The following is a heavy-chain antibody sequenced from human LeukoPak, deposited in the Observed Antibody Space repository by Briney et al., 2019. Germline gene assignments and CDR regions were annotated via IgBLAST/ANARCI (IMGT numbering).Heavy chain of an antibody. D-gene: IGHD2-15*01. Sequence: GGSLRLSCAASGFTFSTYSMNWVRQAPGKGLEWVSSISSRSNYAYYANSVKGRFTISRDNAKNSLYLQMNSLRAEDTAVYYCARDHIVVVVAAYFDYWGQGTLVTVSS. CDR2: ISSRSNYA. V-gene: IGHV3-21*01. J-gene: IGHJ4*02. CDR1: GFTFSTYS. CDR3: ARDHIVVVVAAYFDY.